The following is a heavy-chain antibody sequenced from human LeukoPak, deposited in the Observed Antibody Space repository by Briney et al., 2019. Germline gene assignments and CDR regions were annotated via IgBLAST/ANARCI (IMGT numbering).Heavy chain of an antibody. D-gene: IGHD3-3*01. CDR3: AKDAFWSGFDY. V-gene: IGHV3-53*05. Sequence: PGGSLRLSCAASGFTVSSNYMSWVRQAPGKGLEWVSVIYRDGSTYYADSVKGRFTISRDNSKNTLYLQMNSLRAEDTAVYYCAKDAFWSGFDYWAREPWSPSPQ. J-gene: IGHJ4*02. CDR2: IYRDGST. CDR1: GFTVSSNY.